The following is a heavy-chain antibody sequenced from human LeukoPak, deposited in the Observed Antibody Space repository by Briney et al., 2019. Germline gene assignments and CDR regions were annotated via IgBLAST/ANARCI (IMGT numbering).Heavy chain of an antibody. V-gene: IGHV1-46*01. CDR3: ATEMATIKAFDY. CDR1: GYTFTSYY. J-gene: IGHJ4*02. Sequence: GASVKVSCKASGYTFTSYYMHWVRQAPGQGLEWMGIINPSGGSTSYAQKFQGRVTMTRDTSTSTVYMELSSLRSEDTAVYFCATEMATIKAFDYWAREPWSPSPQ. D-gene: IGHD5-24*01. CDR2: INPSGGST.